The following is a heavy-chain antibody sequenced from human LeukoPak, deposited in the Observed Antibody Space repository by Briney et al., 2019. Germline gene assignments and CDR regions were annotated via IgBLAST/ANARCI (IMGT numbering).Heavy chain of an antibody. CDR2: ISSTSSYI. CDR3: ARVYRGDYVGSASSYYYGMDV. V-gene: IGHV3-21*01. Sequence: GGSLRLSCAASGSTFSSYSMNWVRQAPGKGLEWVSSISSTSSYIYYADSVKGRFTISRDNAKNSLYLQVNSLRAEDTAVYYCARVYRGDYVGSASSYYYGMDVWGKGTTVTVSS. CDR1: GSTFSSYS. D-gene: IGHD4-17*01. J-gene: IGHJ6*04.